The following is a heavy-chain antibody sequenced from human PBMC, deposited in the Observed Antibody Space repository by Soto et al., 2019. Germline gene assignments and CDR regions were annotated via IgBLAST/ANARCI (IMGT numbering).Heavy chain of an antibody. CDR3: VREKVTMIVGFYYFDY. D-gene: IGHD3-22*01. V-gene: IGHV3-66*01. CDR1: GFTVSSNY. CDR2: IYAGGNT. Sequence: GGSLRLSCAASGFTVSSNYMSWVRQAPGKGLEWVSFIYAGGNTHYADSVEGRFTISRDNSNNMLYLQMNSLRAEDTVVYYCVREKVTMIVGFYYFDYWGQGTRVTVSS. J-gene: IGHJ4*02.